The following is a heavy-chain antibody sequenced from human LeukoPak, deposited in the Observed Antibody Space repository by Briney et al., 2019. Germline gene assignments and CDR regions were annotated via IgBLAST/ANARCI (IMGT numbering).Heavy chain of an antibody. CDR1: GFTFSTFG. J-gene: IGHJ2*01. Sequence: PGGSLRLSCAASGFTFSTFGMHWVRQAPGTGLEWVAFIRFDESNKHYADSVQGRFTISRDNSKNTLYLQMNSLIPEDTAVYYCVRGDTSTWFWYFDHWGRGTLVTVSS. V-gene: IGHV3-30*02. D-gene: IGHD2-2*01. CDR2: IRFDESNK. CDR3: VRGDTSTWFWYFDH.